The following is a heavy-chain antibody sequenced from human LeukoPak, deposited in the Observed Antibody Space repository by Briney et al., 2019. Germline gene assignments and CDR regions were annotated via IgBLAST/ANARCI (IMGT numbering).Heavy chain of an antibody. D-gene: IGHD4-17*01. J-gene: IGHJ6*02. Sequence: PSETLSLTCTVSGGSISSYYWSWIRQPAGKGLECIGRIYTSGSTNYNPSLKSRVTMSVDTSKNQFALKLSSVTAADTAVYYCARAYGDYEHYYYYGMDVWGQGTTVTVSS. V-gene: IGHV4-4*07. CDR1: GGSISSYY. CDR2: IYTSGST. CDR3: ARAYGDYEHYYYYGMDV.